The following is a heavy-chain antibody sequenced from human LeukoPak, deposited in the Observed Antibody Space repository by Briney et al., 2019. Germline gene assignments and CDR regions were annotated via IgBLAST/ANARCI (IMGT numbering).Heavy chain of an antibody. D-gene: IGHD5-12*01. CDR3: ARDVLGVATTFDY. CDR1: GGTFSSYA. Sequence: SVKVSCKASGGTFSSYAISWVRQAPGQGLEWMGRIIPILGIANYAQKFQGRVTITADRSTSTAYMELSSLRSEDTAVYYCARDVLGVATTFDYWGQGTLVTVSS. J-gene: IGHJ4*02. V-gene: IGHV1-69*04. CDR2: IIPILGIA.